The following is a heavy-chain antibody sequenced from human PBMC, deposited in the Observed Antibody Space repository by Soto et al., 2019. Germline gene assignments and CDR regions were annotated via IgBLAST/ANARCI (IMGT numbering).Heavy chain of an antibody. CDR2: ISGSSSDT. CDR3: VKGVRQPDF. Sequence: PGGSLRLSCAAPGFTFSDYYMSWIRQAPGRGPEWVSYISGSSSDTNYVDSVKGRFTVSRDNVKTSLYLQMNGLRVEDTAVYYCVKGVRQPDFWGRGTLVTVSS. D-gene: IGHD1-1*01. J-gene: IGHJ4*02. CDR1: GFTFSDYY. V-gene: IGHV3-11*06.